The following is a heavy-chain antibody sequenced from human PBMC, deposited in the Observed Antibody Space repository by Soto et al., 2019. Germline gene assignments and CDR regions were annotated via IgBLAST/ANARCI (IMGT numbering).Heavy chain of an antibody. CDR1: GGSISSSDYY. Sequence: SETLSLTCTVSGGSISSSDYYWGWIRQPPGKGLEWIGSLYYSGITYYNPSLKSRVTISVDTSKNHFSLKLRSATAADAAVYYCGRHLSQIVGVTAIPIGFDIWGQGTMVTVSS. V-gene: IGHV4-39*01. D-gene: IGHD2-21*02. CDR2: LYYSGIT. J-gene: IGHJ3*02. CDR3: GRHLSQIVGVTAIPIGFDI.